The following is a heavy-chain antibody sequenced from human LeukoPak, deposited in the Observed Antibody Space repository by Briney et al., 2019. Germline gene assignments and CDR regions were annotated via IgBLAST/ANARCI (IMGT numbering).Heavy chain of an antibody. J-gene: IGHJ4*02. CDR2: IKNDGSGA. CDR1: GFTFSNYW. Sequence: PGGSLRLSCAASGFTFSNYWTHWVRQAPGEGLVWVSRIKNDGSGAIYTDSVKGRFTVSRDNAKNTVYLQMNSLRIEDTAVYYCARPPGTSPCFDYWGQGILVTVSS. D-gene: IGHD1-14*01. V-gene: IGHV3-74*01. CDR3: ARPPGTSPCFDY.